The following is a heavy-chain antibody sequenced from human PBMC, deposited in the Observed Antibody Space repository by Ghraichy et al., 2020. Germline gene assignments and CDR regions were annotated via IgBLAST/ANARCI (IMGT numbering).Heavy chain of an antibody. J-gene: IGHJ6*02. CDR2: IKQDGSEK. V-gene: IGHV3-7*03. CDR3: ARVVVVPAAILAAAGNYYYYGMDV. Sequence: GSLRLSCAASGFTFSSYWMSWVRQAPGKGLEWVANIKQDGSEKYYVDSVKGRFTISRDNAKNSLYLQMNSLRAEDTAVYYCARVVVVPAAILAAAGNYYYYGMDVWGQGTTVTVPS. CDR1: GFTFSSYW. D-gene: IGHD2-2*02.